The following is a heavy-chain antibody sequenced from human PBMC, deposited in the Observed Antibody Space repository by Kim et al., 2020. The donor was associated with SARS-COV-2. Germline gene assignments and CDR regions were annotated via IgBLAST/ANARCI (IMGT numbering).Heavy chain of an antibody. D-gene: IGHD3-22*01. CDR2: IYNSGST. CDR1: GGSISSYY. J-gene: IGHJ3*02. V-gene: IGHV4-59*08. Sequence: SETLSLTCTVSGGSISSYYWSWIRQPPGKGLEWIGYIYNSGSTNYNPSLKSRATISVDTSKNQFSLKLSSATAADTAVYYCARRGLYYYDSSAYRNGAFDIWGQGTMVTVSS. CDR3: ARRGLYYYDSSAYRNGAFDI.